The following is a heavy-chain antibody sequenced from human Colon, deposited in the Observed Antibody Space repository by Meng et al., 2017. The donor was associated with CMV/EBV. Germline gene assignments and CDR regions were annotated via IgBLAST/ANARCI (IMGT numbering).Heavy chain of an antibody. Sequence: QVQLLQPGAKGHKPGASVKVSCKASGSTFTPYYIHWVRQAPGQGLEWVGCMLPKTGALDYAQKFRGRITLTTDTSITTAYMELSGLTSDDTAVYYCIRENWYYDYWGLGTLVTVSS. CDR3: IRENWYYDY. J-gene: IGHJ4*02. CDR1: GSTFTPYY. CDR2: MLPKTGAL. V-gene: IGHV1-2*02. D-gene: IGHD1-1*01.